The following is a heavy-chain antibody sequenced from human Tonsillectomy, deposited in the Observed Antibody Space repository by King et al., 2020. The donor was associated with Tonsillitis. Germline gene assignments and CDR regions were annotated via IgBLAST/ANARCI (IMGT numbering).Heavy chain of an antibody. CDR1: GFTFSNAW. CDR2: IKSKTEGGTT. V-gene: IGHV3-15*01. CDR3: TTDPYHYDRRGPTPYFHY. J-gene: IGHJ4*02. Sequence: QLVQSGGGLVKPGGSLRLSCAASGFTFSNAWMNWVRQAPGKGLEWVGRIKSKTEGGTTDYVAPVKGRLTSSRDDSKNTLYLQMNSLKTEDTAVYYCTTDPYHYDRRGPTPYFHYWGQGTLVTVSS. D-gene: IGHD3-22*01.